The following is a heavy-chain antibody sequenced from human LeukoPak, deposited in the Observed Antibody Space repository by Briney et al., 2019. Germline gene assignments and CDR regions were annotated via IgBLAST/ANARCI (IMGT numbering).Heavy chain of an antibody. V-gene: IGHV3-15*01. CDR2: IKSKTDGGTT. D-gene: IGHD5-18*01. CDR3: TTDRGIQLWYLGY. Sequence: PGGSLRLSCAASGFTFSNAWMSWVRQAPGKGLEWVGRIKSKTDGGTTDYAAPVKGRFTISRDDSKNTLYLQMNSLKTEDTAVYHCTTDRGIQLWYLGYWGQGTLVTVSS. CDR1: GFTFSNAW. J-gene: IGHJ4*02.